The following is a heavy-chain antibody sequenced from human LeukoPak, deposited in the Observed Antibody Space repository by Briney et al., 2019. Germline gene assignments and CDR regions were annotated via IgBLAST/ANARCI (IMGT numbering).Heavy chain of an antibody. Sequence: SETLSLTCTVSGGSISSYYWSWIRQPPGKGLEWIGYIYYSGSTNYTPSLKSRVTISVDTSKNQFSLKLSSVTAADTAVYYCARLSRVGSSGYHDAFDIWGQGTMVTVSS. CDR3: ARLSRVGSSGYHDAFDI. CDR1: GGSISSYY. CDR2: IYYSGST. J-gene: IGHJ3*02. V-gene: IGHV4-59*01. D-gene: IGHD3-22*01.